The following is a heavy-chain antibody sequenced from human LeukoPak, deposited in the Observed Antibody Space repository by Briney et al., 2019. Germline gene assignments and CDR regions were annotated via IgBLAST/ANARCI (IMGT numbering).Heavy chain of an antibody. CDR1: GGSISGSNW. V-gene: IGHV4-4*02. Sequence: SGTLSLTCAVFGGSISGSNWWSWVRQPPGKGPEWIGEIYHSGSTNYNPSLKSRVTISVDKSKNQFSLKLSSVTAADTAVYYCARAIQLWLADYFDYWGQGTLVTVSS. D-gene: IGHD5-18*01. CDR2: IYHSGST. J-gene: IGHJ4*02. CDR3: ARAIQLWLADYFDY.